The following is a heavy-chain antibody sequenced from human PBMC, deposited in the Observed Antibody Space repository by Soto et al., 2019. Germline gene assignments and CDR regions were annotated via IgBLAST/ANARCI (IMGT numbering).Heavy chain of an antibody. CDR2: IKQDGSEK. D-gene: IGHD3-3*01. V-gene: IGHV3-7*01. CDR1: GFTFSSYW. Sequence: GGSLILCCASSGFTFSSYWMSWVRQAPGKGLEWVANIKQDGSEKYYVDSVKGRFTISRDNAKNSLYLQMNSLRAEDTAVYYCASALWDYDFWSGFYWGQGTLVTVSS. CDR3: ASALWDYDFWSGFY. J-gene: IGHJ4*02.